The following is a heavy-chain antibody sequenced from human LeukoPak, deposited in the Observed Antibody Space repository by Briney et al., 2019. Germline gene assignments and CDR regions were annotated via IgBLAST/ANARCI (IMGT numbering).Heavy chain of an antibody. J-gene: IGHJ3*02. Sequence: SETLSLTCTVPGGSISSSSYYWGWIRQPPGKGLEWIGSIYYSGSTYYNPSLKSRVTISVDTSKNQFSLKLSSVTAADTAVYYCARQFTDTDAFDIWGQGTMVTVSS. CDR2: IYYSGST. CDR3: ARQFTDTDAFDI. V-gene: IGHV4-39*01. CDR1: GGSISSSSYY.